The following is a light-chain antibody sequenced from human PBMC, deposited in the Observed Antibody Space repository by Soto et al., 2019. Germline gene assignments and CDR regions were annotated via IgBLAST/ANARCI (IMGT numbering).Light chain of an antibody. CDR2: DVT. V-gene: IGLV2-14*03. CDR1: SSDVGGYNY. J-gene: IGLJ3*02. CDR3: TSYTTSSPYLV. Sequence: QSALPQPASVSGSPGQSITISCTGTSSDVGGYNYVSWYQHHPGKAPKLMIYDVTNRPSGVSNRFSGSKSGNTASLTISGLQAEDEADYYCTSYTTSSPYLVFGGGTQLTVL.